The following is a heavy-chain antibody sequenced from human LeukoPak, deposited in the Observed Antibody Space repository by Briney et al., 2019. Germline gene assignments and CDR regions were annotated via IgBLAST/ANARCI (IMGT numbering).Heavy chain of an antibody. CDR1: GYSISSGYY. CDR3: ARALSYCSSTSCYNNWFDP. V-gene: IGHV4-38-2*02. J-gene: IGHJ5*02. D-gene: IGHD2-2*02. Sequence: SETLSLTCTVSGYSISSGYYWGWIRQPPGKGLEWIGSIYHSGSTYYNPSLKRRVTISVDTSKNQFSLKLSSVTAADTAVYYCARALSYCSSTSCYNNWFDPWGQGTLVTVSS. CDR2: IYHSGST.